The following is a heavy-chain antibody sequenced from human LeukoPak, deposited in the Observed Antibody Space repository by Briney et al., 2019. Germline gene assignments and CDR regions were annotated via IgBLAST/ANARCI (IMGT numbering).Heavy chain of an antibody. Sequence: EPGGSLRLSCAASGFTFSSYGMHWVRQAPGKGLEWVAVISYDGSNKYYADSVKGRFTISRDNSKNTLYLQMNSLRAEDTAVYYCAKELDIVVVVAATPFDYWGQGTLVTVSS. CDR1: GFTFSSYG. V-gene: IGHV3-30*18. D-gene: IGHD2-15*01. J-gene: IGHJ4*02. CDR3: AKELDIVVVVAATPFDY. CDR2: ISYDGSNK.